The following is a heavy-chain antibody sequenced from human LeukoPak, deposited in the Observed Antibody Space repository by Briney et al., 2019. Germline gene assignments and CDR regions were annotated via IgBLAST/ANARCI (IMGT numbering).Heavy chain of an antibody. CDR1: GFTFSSYG. V-gene: IGHV3-23*01. Sequence: GGSLRLSCAASGFTFSSYGMNWVRQAPGKGLEWVSGISGSGGSTYYADSVKGRFTISRDNAKNTLYLQMNSLRAEDTAVYYCARAWISDYWGQGTLVTVSS. D-gene: IGHD2-2*03. CDR2: ISGSGGST. J-gene: IGHJ4*02. CDR3: ARAWISDY.